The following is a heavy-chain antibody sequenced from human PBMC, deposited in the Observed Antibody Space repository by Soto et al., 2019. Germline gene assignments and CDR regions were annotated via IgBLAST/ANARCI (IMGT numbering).Heavy chain of an antibody. D-gene: IGHD2-21*01. CDR1: GFTFSSFA. V-gene: IGHV3-30-3*01. CDR3: ARDLSFSSVESGIIDY. CDR2: VSYVGTNK. Sequence: GGSLRLSCAASGFTFSSFAMHWVRQAPGKGLEWVATVSYVGTNKYYAASVKGRFTISRDNSKNTLYLQMSSLRSEDTAVYYCARDLSFSSVESGIIDYWGQGTLVTVSS. J-gene: IGHJ4*02.